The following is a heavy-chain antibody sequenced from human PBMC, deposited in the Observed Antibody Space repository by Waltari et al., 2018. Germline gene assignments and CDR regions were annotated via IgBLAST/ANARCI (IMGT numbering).Heavy chain of an antibody. D-gene: IGHD6-13*01. Sequence: EVQLVESGGGLVKPGGSLRLSCAASGFTFSSFTMNWVRQAPGKGLGWVSSISSSSSYIYYADSVKGRFTISRDNAKNSLYLQMNSLRAEDTAVYYCARESIAAAGNDAFDIWGQGTMVTVSS. J-gene: IGHJ3*02. CDR2: ISSSSSYI. CDR3: ARESIAAAGNDAFDI. CDR1: GFTFSSFT. V-gene: IGHV3-21*01.